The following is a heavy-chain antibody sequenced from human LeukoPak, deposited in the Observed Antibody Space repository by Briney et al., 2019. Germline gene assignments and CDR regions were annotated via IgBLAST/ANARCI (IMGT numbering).Heavy chain of an antibody. CDR1: GYTYTTDG. Sequence: ASVKVSCKASGYTYTTDGISWVRQAPGQGLEWMGWIDTYSGKTNYAQKFQGRVTMTSDTSTGTAYMELRSLRSDDTAVYYCARDRGIAEADSFDSWGQGTLVTVSS. CDR2: IDTYSGKT. CDR3: ARDRGIAEADSFDS. D-gene: IGHD6-13*01. V-gene: IGHV1-18*01. J-gene: IGHJ5*01.